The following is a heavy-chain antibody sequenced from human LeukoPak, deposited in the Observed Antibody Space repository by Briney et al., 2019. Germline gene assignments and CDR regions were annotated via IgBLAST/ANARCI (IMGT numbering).Heavy chain of an antibody. CDR3: ARGNIVLVVYAITFDP. CDR1: GYTFTSYD. CDR2: MNPNSGNT. Sequence: ASVKVSCKASGYTFTSYDINWVRQATGQGLEWMGWMNPNSGNTGYAQKFQGRVTMTRNTSISTAYMELSSLRSEDTAVYYCARGNIVLVVYAITFDPWGQGTLVTVSS. V-gene: IGHV1-8*01. D-gene: IGHD2-8*01. J-gene: IGHJ5*02.